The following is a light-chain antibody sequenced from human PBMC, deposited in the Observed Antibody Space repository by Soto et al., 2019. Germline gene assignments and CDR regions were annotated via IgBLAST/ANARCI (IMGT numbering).Light chain of an antibody. CDR3: SSYTSSSTLEV. CDR1: SSDVGGYNY. V-gene: IGLV2-14*01. Sequence: SVLTQPASVSGSPGQSITISCTGTSSDVGGYNYVSWYQQHPGKAPKLMIYDVSNRPSGVSNRFSGSKSGNTASLTISGLHAEDEADYYCSSYTSSSTLEVFGGGTKLTVL. CDR2: DVS. J-gene: IGLJ2*01.